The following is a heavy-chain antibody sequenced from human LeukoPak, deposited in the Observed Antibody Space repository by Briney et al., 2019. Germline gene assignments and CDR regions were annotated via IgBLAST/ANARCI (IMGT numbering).Heavy chain of an antibody. CDR2: INWNGGSI. D-gene: IGHD5-18*01. J-gene: IGHJ4*02. CDR3: ARADKDGYGFFGFDY. V-gene: IGHV3-20*04. Sequence: GRSLRLSCAASGFAFDDYGMSWVRQAPGKGLEWVSGINWNGGSIGSVKGRFTISRDNAKNSLYLQINSLRAEDTALYYCARADKDGYGFFGFDYWGQGTLVTVSS. CDR1: GFAFDDYG.